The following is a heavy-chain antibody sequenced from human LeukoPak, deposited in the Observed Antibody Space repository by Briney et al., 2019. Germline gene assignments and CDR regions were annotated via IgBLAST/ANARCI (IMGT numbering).Heavy chain of an antibody. V-gene: IGHV4-4*07. CDR3: ARGIYGSGSPLDY. CDR2: IYTSGST. CDR1: GGSVTTTYY. Sequence: SETLSLTCSVSGGSVTTTYYWSWIRQPAGKGLEWIGRIYTSGSTNYNPSLKSRVTMSVDTSKNQFSLKLSSVTAADTAVYYCARGIYGSGSPLDYWGQGTLATVSS. D-gene: IGHD3-10*01. J-gene: IGHJ4*02.